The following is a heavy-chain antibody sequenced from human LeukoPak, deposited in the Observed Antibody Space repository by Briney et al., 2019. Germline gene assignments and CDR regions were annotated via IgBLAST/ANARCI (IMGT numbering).Heavy chain of an antibody. V-gene: IGHV1-69*13. CDR3: AREGLPAAIRYYFDY. CDR1: GGTFSSYA. J-gene: IGHJ4*02. CDR2: IIPIFGTA. D-gene: IGHD2-2*01. Sequence: GASVKVSCKASGGTFSSYAISWVRQAPGQGLEWMGGIIPIFGTANYAQKFQGRVTITADESTSTAYMELSSLRSEDTAVYYCAREGLPAAIRYYFDYWGQGTLVTVSS.